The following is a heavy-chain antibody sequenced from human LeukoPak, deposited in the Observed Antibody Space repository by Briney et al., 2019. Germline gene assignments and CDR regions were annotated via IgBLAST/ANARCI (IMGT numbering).Heavy chain of an antibody. CDR2: IRSTATGYAT. CDR1: GFTCSGFA. CDR3: TTDLRCSGGSCYSAPYYYYYYMDV. V-gene: IGHV3-73*01. Sequence: AGSLSLSCAASGFTCSGFALHWDRPASGKGLEWVGRIRSTATGYATAYAASVKGRFTISRDDSKNTLYLQMNSLKTEDTAVYYCTTDLRCSGGSCYSAPYYYYYYMDVWGKGTTVTVSS. J-gene: IGHJ6*03. D-gene: IGHD2-15*01.